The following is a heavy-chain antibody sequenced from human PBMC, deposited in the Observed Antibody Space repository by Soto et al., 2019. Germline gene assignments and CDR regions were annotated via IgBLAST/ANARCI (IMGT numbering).Heavy chain of an antibody. V-gene: IGHV1-58*01. J-gene: IGHJ6*02. CDR1: GFTFTSSA. CDR2: IVVGSGNT. Sequence: FKASGFTFTSSAVQWVRQARGQRLEWIGWIVVGSGNTNYAQKFQERVTITRDMSTSTAYMELSSLRSEDTAVYYCAAAGTGNYYGMDVWGQGTKVTVSS. D-gene: IGHD3-10*01. CDR3: AAAGTGNYYGMDV.